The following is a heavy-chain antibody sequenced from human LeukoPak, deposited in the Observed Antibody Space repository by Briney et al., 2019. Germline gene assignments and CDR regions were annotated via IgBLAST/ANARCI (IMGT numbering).Heavy chain of an antibody. CDR2: MNPNSGNT. D-gene: IGHD3-3*01. J-gene: IGHJ4*02. CDR3: ARVRGEYDFWSGYYNGYYFDY. V-gene: IGHV1-8*01. CDR1: GYTFTSYD. Sequence: ASVKVSCKASGYTFTSYDINWVRQATGQGLEWMGWMNPNSGNTGYAQKFQGRVTMTRDTSTSTVYMELSSLGSEDTAVYYCARVRGEYDFWSGYYNGYYFDYWGQGTLVTVSS.